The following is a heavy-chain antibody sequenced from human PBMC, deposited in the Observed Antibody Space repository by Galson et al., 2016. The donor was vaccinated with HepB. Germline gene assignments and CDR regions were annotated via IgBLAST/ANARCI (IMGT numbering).Heavy chain of an antibody. V-gene: IGHV3-53*01. Sequence: SLRLSCAASGLTVSSRYMSWIRQAPGRGLEWVSVIDSDGRTDYADSVKGRFTISRDNSRNTLFLQMSSLRAEDTAVYYCAGRPLGGRGPFDYWGQGTLVTVSS. CDR1: GLTVSSRY. J-gene: IGHJ4*02. D-gene: IGHD2-15*01. CDR2: IDSDGRT. CDR3: AGRPLGGRGPFDY.